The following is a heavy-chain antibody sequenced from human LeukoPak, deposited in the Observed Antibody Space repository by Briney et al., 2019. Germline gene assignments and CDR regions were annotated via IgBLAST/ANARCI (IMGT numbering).Heavy chain of an antibody. Sequence: SETLSLTCTVSGGSISGSSYYWGWIRQPPGKGLEWIGSMYYSGSTYYNPSLKSRVTISVDTSKNQFSLKLSSVTAADTAVYYCASSWRAVAGPYYFDYWGQGTLVTVSS. CDR2: MYYSGST. CDR1: GGSISGSSYY. V-gene: IGHV4-39*07. J-gene: IGHJ4*02. D-gene: IGHD6-19*01. CDR3: ASSWRAVAGPYYFDY.